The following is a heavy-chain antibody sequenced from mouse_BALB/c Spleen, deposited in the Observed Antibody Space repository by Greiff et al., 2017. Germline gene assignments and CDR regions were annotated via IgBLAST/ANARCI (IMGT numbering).Heavy chain of an antibody. D-gene: IGHD2-10*01. J-gene: IGHJ3*01. CDR1: GYAFTNYL. CDR2: INPGSGGT. CDR3: ARGGAAYYGNEGFAY. V-gene: IGHV1-54*01. Sequence: VQLQQSGAELVRPGTSVKVSCKASGYAFTNYLIEWVKQRPGQGLEWIGVINPGSGGTNYNEKFKGKATLTADKSSSTAYMQLSSLTSDDSAVYFCARGGAAYYGNEGFAYWGQGTLVTVS.